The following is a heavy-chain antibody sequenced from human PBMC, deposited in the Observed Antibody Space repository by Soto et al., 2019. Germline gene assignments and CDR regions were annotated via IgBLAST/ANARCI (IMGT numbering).Heavy chain of an antibody. CDR3: AREAAVAGVVSGWRGYYYYYGMDV. Sequence: GGSLRLSCAASGFTFSSYEMNWVRQAPGKGLEWVSYISSSGSTIYYADSVKGRFTISRDNAKNSLYLQMNSLRAEDTAVYYCAREAAVAGVVSGWRGYYYYYGMDVRGQGTTVTVSS. J-gene: IGHJ6*02. D-gene: IGHD6-19*01. CDR2: ISSSGSTI. V-gene: IGHV3-48*03. CDR1: GFTFSSYE.